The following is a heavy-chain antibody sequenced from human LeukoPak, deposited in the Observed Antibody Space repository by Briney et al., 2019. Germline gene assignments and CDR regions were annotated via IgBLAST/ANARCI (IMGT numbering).Heavy chain of an antibody. D-gene: IGHD5-18*01. CDR2: IYPGDSDT. V-gene: IGHV5-51*01. CDR3: ARRVDTAMVTRAFDI. CDR1: GYSFTSYW. Sequence: GESLKISCKGSGYSFTSYWIGWVRKMPGKGLEWMGIIYPGDSDTRYSPSFQGQVTISADKSISTAYLQWSSLKASDTAMYYCARRVDTAMVTRAFDIWGQGTMVAVSS. J-gene: IGHJ3*02.